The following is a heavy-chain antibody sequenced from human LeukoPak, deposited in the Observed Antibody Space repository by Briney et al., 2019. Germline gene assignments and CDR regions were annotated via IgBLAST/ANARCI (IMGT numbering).Heavy chain of an antibody. CDR1: GFTFSSYA. V-gene: IGHV3-23*01. D-gene: IGHD6-13*01. Sequence: GGSLRLSCAASGFTFSSYAMSWVRQAPGKGLEWVSIISSSGGTTSYADSVRGRFTISRDNSKNTLDLQMNSLRADDTAAYYCAKVISAAGTAYFQHWGQGTLVTVSS. CDR2: ISSSGGTT. CDR3: AKVISAAGTAYFQH. J-gene: IGHJ1*01.